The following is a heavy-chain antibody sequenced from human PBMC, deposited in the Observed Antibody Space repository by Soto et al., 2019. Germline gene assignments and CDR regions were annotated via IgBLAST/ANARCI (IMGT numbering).Heavy chain of an antibody. CDR1: GFIFSPYA. D-gene: IGHD3-16*01. CDR3: ARDMRVGVLGSAADY. CDR2: ISYDGNNE. V-gene: IGHV3-30-3*01. Sequence: QVQLVESGGGVVQPGRSLRLSCAASGFIFSPYAMHWVRQAPGKGLEWVGLISYDGNNEYYADSVKGRFTISRDNLKNALCLQMNGLVSECTAIYFCARDMRVGVLGSAADYWGQGTLVTVSS. J-gene: IGHJ4*02.